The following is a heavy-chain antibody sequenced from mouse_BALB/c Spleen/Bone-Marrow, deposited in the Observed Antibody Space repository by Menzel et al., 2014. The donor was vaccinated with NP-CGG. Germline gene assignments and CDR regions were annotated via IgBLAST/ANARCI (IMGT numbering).Heavy chain of an antibody. J-gene: IGHJ4*01. CDR1: GYVFSSYW. V-gene: IGHV1-80*01. CDR3: ARGDFDYDFTMDY. CDR2: IFPGDGDT. Sequence: VHLQHSGAELVRPGSSVKISCKASGYVFSSYWMNWVKRRPGQGLEWIGQIFPGDGDTNYNGQFKGKATLTADRSSSTAFMQLSSLTSEGSAVYFCARGDFDYDFTMDYWGQGTSVTVSS. D-gene: IGHD2-4*01.